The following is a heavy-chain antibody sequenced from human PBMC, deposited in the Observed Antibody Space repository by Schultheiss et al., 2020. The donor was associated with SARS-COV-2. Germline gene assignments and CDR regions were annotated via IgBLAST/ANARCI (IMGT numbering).Heavy chain of an antibody. V-gene: IGHV3-7*01. CDR2: IKQDGSEK. CDR3: AKDRSIRTFYAMDV. CDR1: GFTFSYYW. J-gene: IGHJ6*02. D-gene: IGHD5-24*01. Sequence: GGSLRLSCAASGFTFSYYWMSWVRQAPGKGLEWVANIKQDGSEKYYVDSVKGRFTISRDNAKNSLYLQMNSLRAEDTAVYYCAKDRSIRTFYAMDVWGQGTTVTVSS.